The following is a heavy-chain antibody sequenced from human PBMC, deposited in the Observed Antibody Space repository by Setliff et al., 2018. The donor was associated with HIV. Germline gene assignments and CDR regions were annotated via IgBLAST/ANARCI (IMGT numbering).Heavy chain of an antibody. J-gene: IGHJ4*02. CDR1: GDSASNSRYY. D-gene: IGHD3-16*01. CDR2: IHYDEKT. V-gene: IGHV4-39*02. Sequence: SETLSLTCTVSGDSASNSRYYWAWIRQPPGKGLEYIGSIHYDEKTYYNPSLKSRVTISIDTSKNQFSLSLTSVTDADTAVYHCARVGGRYYFDYRGQGTLVTVSS. CDR3: ARVGGRYYFDY.